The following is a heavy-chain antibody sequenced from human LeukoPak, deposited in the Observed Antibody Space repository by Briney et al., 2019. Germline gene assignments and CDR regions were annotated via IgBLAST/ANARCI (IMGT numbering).Heavy chain of an antibody. J-gene: IGHJ4*02. D-gene: IGHD6-13*01. CDR3: ARDSHIAEVAYYFDY. V-gene: IGHV1-18*01. CDR2: ISVYNGNT. Sequence: ASVKVSCKASGYTFSAYGISWVRQAPGQGLEWTGWISVYNGNTNYAQKVQGRVALTTDTSTSTAYMELRSLRSDDTAVYFCARDSHIAEVAYYFDYWGQGTLVTVSS. CDR1: GYTFSAYG.